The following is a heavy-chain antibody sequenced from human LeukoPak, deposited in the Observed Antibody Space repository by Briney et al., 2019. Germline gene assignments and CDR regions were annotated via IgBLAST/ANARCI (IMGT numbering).Heavy chain of an antibody. CDR1: GLPFSSFS. J-gene: IGHJ4*02. CDR2: IISSSDYI. D-gene: IGHD2-21*02. V-gene: IGHV3-21*01. CDR3: ARGVSFRMVGTATDFDY. Sequence: GDSVTLSCAACGLPFSSFSMNWLRQARGRGLEWVSSIISSSDYIHYAGSMKGRFPMSRDNAKISLYLQMNSLRAEDTAVYYCARGVSFRMVGTATDFDYWGQGTLVTVSS.